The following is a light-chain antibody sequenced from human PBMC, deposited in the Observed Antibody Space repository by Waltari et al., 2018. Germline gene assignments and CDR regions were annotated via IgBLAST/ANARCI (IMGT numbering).Light chain of an antibody. CDR3: QQLNSYQWT. Sequence: IQLTQSPSSLSASVGDRVTITCRASQGISDFLAWYQQKPGKAPELLIYAASALQSRVPSRFSGSGSGTDFTLTISSLQSEDFATYYCQQLNSYQWTFGQGTKVEIK. J-gene: IGKJ1*01. V-gene: IGKV1-9*01. CDR1: QGISDF. CDR2: AAS.